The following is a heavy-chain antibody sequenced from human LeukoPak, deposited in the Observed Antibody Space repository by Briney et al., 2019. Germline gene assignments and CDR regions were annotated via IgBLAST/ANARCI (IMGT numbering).Heavy chain of an antibody. J-gene: IGHJ6*02. CDR1: GGSISSTSHF. D-gene: IGHD2-2*01. Sequence: SETLSLTCTASGGSISSTSHFWGWIRQPPGKGLEWIGSLYYSGSTYYNTSLKSRVTISVDTSKNQFSLRLSSVTAADTAVYYCARHEKPAASYGMDVWGQGTTVTVSS. CDR3: ARHEKPAASYGMDV. V-gene: IGHV4-39*01. CDR2: LYYSGST.